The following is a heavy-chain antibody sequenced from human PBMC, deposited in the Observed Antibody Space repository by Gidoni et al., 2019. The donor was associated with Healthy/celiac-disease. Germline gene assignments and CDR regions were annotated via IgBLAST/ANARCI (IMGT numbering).Heavy chain of an antibody. Sequence: QVQLQESGPGLVKPSGTLSLTCAVSGGSISSSNWWSWVRQPPGKGLEWIGDIYHSGSTNYHPSLKSRVTISVDKSKNQFSLKLSTVTAADTAVYYCARGFSSWYLAYFDYWGQGTLVTVSS. J-gene: IGHJ4*02. CDR1: GGSISSSNW. D-gene: IGHD6-13*01. CDR2: IYHSGST. V-gene: IGHV4-4*02. CDR3: ARGFSSWYLAYFDY.